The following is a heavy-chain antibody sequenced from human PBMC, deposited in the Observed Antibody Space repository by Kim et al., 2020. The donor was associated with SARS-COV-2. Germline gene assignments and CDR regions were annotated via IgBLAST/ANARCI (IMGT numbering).Heavy chain of an antibody. D-gene: IGHD3-10*01. V-gene: IGHV4-34*01. J-gene: IGHJ6*01. CDR1: GGSFSGYY. CDR2: INHSGST. CDR3: ARGGRYYGSGSYRPAYYYG. Sequence: SETLSLTCAVYGGSFSGYYWSWIRQPPGKGLEWIWEINHSGSTNYNPSLKSRVTISVDTSKNQFSLKLSSVTAADTAVYYCARGGRYYGSGSYRPAYYYG.